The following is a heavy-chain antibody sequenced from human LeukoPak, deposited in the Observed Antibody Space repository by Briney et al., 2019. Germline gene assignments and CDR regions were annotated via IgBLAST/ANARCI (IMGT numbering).Heavy chain of an antibody. V-gene: IGHV4-34*01. CDR1: GGSFTTYY. CDR3: ARFPYGDYEGSAFDI. CDR2: INHSGSI. Sequence: SETLSLTCAVSGGSFTTYYWTWIRQPPGKGLQWIGEINHSGSINRNPSLKSRVTISVDTSKNQFSLKLSSVTAADTAVYYCARFPYGDYEGSAFDIWGQGTMVTVSS. D-gene: IGHD4-17*01. J-gene: IGHJ3*02.